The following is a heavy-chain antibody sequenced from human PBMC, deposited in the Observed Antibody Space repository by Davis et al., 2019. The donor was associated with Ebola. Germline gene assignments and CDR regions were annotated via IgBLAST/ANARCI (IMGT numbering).Heavy chain of an antibody. Sequence: PGGSLKLSCADSVITFSSYAMTWVRQAPGKGLEWVSAISGSGGTTYYADSVKGRFTISRDNAKNSLYLQMNSLRAEDTAVYYCARDGHTYYYDSSQNGMDVWGQGTTVTVSS. CDR2: ISGSGGTT. D-gene: IGHD3-22*01. J-gene: IGHJ6*02. CDR1: VITFSSYA. CDR3: ARDGHTYYYDSSQNGMDV. V-gene: IGHV3-23*01.